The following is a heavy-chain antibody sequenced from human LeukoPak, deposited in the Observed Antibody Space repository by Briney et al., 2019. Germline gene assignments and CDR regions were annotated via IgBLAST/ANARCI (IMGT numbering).Heavy chain of an antibody. V-gene: IGHV3-13*01. CDR3: ARAPRGSGYADY. CDR2: IGTAGDT. D-gene: IGHD5-12*01. J-gene: IGHJ4*02. CDR1: GFTFGTYD. Sequence: PGGSLRLSCAASGFTFGTYDMHWVRQATGKGLEWVAAIGTAGDTYYPVSVKGRFTISRENAKNSLYLQMNSLRGGDTAVYYCARAPRGSGYADYWGQGTLVTVSS.